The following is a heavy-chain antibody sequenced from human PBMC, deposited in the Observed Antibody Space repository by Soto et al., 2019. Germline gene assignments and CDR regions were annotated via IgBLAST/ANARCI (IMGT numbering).Heavy chain of an antibody. CDR1: GGSISSYY. J-gene: IGHJ6*03. V-gene: IGHV4-59*01. CDR3: ARSYRRYCSGGSCYSYYYYYMDV. CDR2: IYYSGST. Sequence: PSETLSLTCTVSGGSISSYYWSWIRQPLGKGLEWIGYIYYSGSTNYNPSLKSRVTISVDTSKNQFSLKLSSVTAADTAVYYCARSYRRYCSGGSCYSYYYYYMDVWGKGTTVTVSS. D-gene: IGHD2-15*01.